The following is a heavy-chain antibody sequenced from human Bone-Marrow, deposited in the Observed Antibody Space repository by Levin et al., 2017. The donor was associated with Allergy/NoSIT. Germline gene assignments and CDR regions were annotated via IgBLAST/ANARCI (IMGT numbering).Heavy chain of an antibody. Sequence: SETLSLTCTVSGGSISGGGYYWSWIRQHPGKGLEWIGYIYYSGNTYYNPALKSRVIISVVTSKNQLSLKLTSVTVADTAVYYCARFNGYDFDYWGQGTLVTVSS. CDR2: IYYSGNT. CDR3: ARFNGYDFDY. CDR1: GGSISGGGYY. D-gene: IGHD5-12*01. V-gene: IGHV4-31*03. J-gene: IGHJ4*02.